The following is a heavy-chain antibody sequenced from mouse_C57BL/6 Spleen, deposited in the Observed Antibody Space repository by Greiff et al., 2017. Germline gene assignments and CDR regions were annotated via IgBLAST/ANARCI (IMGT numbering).Heavy chain of an antibody. CDR1: GYTFTSYW. Sequence: VQLQQSGTVLARPGASVKMSCKTSGYTFTSYWMHWVKQRPGQGLEWIGAIYPGNSDTSYNQKFKGKAKLTAVTSASTAYMELSSLTNEDSAVYYCTAGLITTVVVPFDYWGQGTTLTVSS. CDR2: IYPGNSDT. V-gene: IGHV1-5*01. CDR3: TAGLITTVVVPFDY. D-gene: IGHD1-1*01. J-gene: IGHJ2*01.